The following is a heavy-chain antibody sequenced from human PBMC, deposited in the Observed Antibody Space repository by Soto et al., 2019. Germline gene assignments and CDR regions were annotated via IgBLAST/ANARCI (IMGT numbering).Heavy chain of an antibody. J-gene: IGHJ6*03. CDR2: IKSDGSTT. V-gene: IGHV3-74*01. Sequence: GGSLRLSCAASGFSFSSYWMHWVRQTPGEGLVWVSRIKSDGSTTNYADSVKGRFTISRDNARNTLYLQMNSLRVEDTGLYYCARGAGGYYYMDVWGKGTTVTVSS. CDR3: ARGAGGYYYMDV. CDR1: GFSFSSYW. D-gene: IGHD3-10*01.